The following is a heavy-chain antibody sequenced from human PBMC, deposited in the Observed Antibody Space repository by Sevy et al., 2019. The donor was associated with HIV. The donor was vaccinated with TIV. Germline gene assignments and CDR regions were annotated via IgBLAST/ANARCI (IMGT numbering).Heavy chain of an antibody. CDR2: IRGVGVGT. Sequence: GGSLRLSCVGSGFSFEDYVMTWVRQAPGKGLEWVATIRGVGVGTYYSDSVKGRFTVSRDNYRDTLFLQMESLRAEDTALYYCAKAQRPNYFHSMDVWGQGTTVTVSS. CDR1: GFSFEDYV. V-gene: IGHV3-23*01. CDR3: AKAQRPNYFHSMDV. J-gene: IGHJ6*02. D-gene: IGHD3-10*01.